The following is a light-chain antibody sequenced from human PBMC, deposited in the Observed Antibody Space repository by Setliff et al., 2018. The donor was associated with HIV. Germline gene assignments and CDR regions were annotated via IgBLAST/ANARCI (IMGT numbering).Light chain of an antibody. CDR3: SSYTCSSPLYV. CDR1: SSDVGGYNY. CDR2: EVS. Sequence: QSALAQPASVSGSPGQSITISCTGTSSDVGGYNYVSWYQQHPGKAPKLMIYEVSNRPSGVSDRFSGSKSGNTASLTISGLQTADGADYFCSSYTCSSPLYVFGTGTKV. V-gene: IGLV2-14*01. J-gene: IGLJ1*01.